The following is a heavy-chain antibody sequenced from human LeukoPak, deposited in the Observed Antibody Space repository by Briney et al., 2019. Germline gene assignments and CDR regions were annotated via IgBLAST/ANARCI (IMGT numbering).Heavy chain of an antibody. CDR1: GGTFSSYA. Sequence: SVKVSCKGSGGTFSSYAISWVRQAPGQGLEWMGRIIPILGIANYAQKFQGRVTITADKSTSTAYMELSSLKSEDTAVYYCARDQSAFDIWGQGTMVTVSS. CDR3: ARDQSAFDI. CDR2: IIPILGIA. V-gene: IGHV1-69*04. J-gene: IGHJ3*02.